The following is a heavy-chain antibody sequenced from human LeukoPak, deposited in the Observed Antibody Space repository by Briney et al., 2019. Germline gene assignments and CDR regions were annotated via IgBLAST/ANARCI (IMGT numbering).Heavy chain of an antibody. Sequence: GASVKVSCKASGYTFTSYDINWVRQATGQGLEWMGWMNPNSGNTGYAQKFQGRVTMTRNTSISTAYMELSSLRSEDTAVYYCLVVPAAILGLAAFDIWGQGTMVTVSS. CDR1: GYTFTSYD. CDR3: LVVPAAILGLAAFDI. J-gene: IGHJ3*02. V-gene: IGHV1-8*01. D-gene: IGHD2-2*02. CDR2: MNPNSGNT.